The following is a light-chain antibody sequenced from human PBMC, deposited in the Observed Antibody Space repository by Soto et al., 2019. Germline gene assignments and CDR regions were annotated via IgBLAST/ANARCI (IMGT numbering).Light chain of an antibody. CDR2: RAS. Sequence: HMTLSPYKLSGSACGSSHVTSRASQSISTWLAWYQQKPGKAPKLLIYRASSLESGVPSRFSGSGSGTEFTLTISSLQPDDFATYYCQQYNSYSTSGQGTKVDI. J-gene: IGKJ1*01. CDR1: QSISTW. CDR3: QQYNSYST. V-gene: IGKV1-5*03.